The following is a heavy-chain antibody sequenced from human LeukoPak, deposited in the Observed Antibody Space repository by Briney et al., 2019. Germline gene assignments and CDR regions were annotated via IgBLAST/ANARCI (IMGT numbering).Heavy chain of an antibody. D-gene: IGHD3-3*01. CDR3: VRDFEWSFDY. J-gene: IGHJ4*02. CDR2: ARSDGNDK. Sequence: GGSLRLSCEASGFTFTDHGMHWVRQAPGTGLEWVAFARSDGNDKYYADSVKGRFTISRDNSKNTLYLQMSSLRAEDTALYYCVRDFEWSFDYWGQGTLVTVSS. CDR1: GFTFTDHG. V-gene: IGHV3-30*02.